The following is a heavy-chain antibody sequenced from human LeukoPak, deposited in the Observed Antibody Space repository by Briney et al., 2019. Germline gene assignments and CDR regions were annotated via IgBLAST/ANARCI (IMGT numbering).Heavy chain of an antibody. V-gene: IGHV3-21*01. J-gene: IGHJ5*02. Sequence: GGSLRLSCAASGFTFSSYSMNWVRQAPGKGLEWASSISSSSSYIYYADSVKGRFTISRDNAKNSLYLQMNSLRAEDTAVYYCARDGYNWNDRWFDPWGQGTLVTVSS. D-gene: IGHD1-20*01. CDR3: ARDGYNWNDRWFDP. CDR2: ISSSSSYI. CDR1: GFTFSSYS.